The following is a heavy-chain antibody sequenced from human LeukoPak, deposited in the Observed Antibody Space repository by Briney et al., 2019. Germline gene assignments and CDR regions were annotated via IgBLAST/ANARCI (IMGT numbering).Heavy chain of an antibody. CDR1: GYSISSGYY. Sequence: SETLSLTCAVSGYSISSGYYWGWIQQPPGKGLEWIGSIYHSGSTYYNPSLKSRVTLSVDTSKNQFSLKLSSVTAADTAVYYCARQGREYSSSWYSPWFDPWGQGTLVTVSS. CDR3: ARQGREYSSSWYSPWFDP. D-gene: IGHD6-13*01. V-gene: IGHV4-38-2*01. CDR2: IYHSGST. J-gene: IGHJ5*02.